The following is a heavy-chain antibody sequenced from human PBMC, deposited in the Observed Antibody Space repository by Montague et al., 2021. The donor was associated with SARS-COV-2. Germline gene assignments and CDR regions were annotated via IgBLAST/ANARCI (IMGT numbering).Heavy chain of an antibody. CDR2: IWHDGSNK. J-gene: IGHJ4*02. Sequence: SLRLSCAASGFKFNNYGMRWVRQAPGKGLGWVAIIWHDGSNKYYRDSVKGRFTISRDNSKSTSYLQMDSLRAEDTAVYYCAKEGGDYSGEGYYFDHWGRGTLVTVSS. CDR3: AKEGGDYSGEGYYFDH. CDR1: GFKFNNYG. V-gene: IGHV3-33*06. D-gene: IGHD2-15*01.